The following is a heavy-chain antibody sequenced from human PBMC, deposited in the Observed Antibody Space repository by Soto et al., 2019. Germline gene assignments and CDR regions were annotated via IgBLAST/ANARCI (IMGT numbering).Heavy chain of an antibody. CDR3: ARGPAYYDFWSGYSPYYYYGMDV. Sequence: SETLSLTCTVSGGSISSCGYYWSWIRQHPVKGLEWIGYIYYSGSTYYNPSLKSRVTISVDTSKNQFSLKLSSVTAADTAVYYCARGPAYYDFWSGYSPYYYYGMDVWGQGTTVTVSS. J-gene: IGHJ6*02. CDR1: GGSISSCGYY. CDR2: IYYSGST. V-gene: IGHV4-31*03. D-gene: IGHD3-3*01.